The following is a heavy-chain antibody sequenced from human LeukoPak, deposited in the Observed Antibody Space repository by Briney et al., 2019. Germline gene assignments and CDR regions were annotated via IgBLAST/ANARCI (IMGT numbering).Heavy chain of an antibody. CDR2: ISAYNGNT. D-gene: IGHD3-9*01. Sequence: ASMKVSCKASGYTFTSYGISWVRQAPGQGLEWMGWISAYNGNTNYAQKLQGRVTMTTDTSTSTAYMELRSLRSDDTAVYYCARTMYYDILTGYSENWFDPWGQGTLVTVSS. J-gene: IGHJ5*02. V-gene: IGHV1-18*01. CDR3: ARTMYYDILTGYSENWFDP. CDR1: GYTFTSYG.